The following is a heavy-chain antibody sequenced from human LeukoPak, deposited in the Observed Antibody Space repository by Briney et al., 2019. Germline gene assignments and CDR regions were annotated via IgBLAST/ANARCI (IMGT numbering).Heavy chain of an antibody. CDR2: SYSDSNT. J-gene: IGHJ3*02. V-gene: IGHV3-53*01. D-gene: IGHD1-14*01. CDR3: MRKNRDFNAAFDI. Sequence: QPGGSLRLSCTASGFTVSNNYMSWVRQAPGKGLEWVSISYSDSNTNYADSVKGRFTISRDTSQNTLPLQMNSLRAEDTAVYYCMRKNRDFNAAFDIWGQGTVATVSS. CDR1: GFTVSNNY.